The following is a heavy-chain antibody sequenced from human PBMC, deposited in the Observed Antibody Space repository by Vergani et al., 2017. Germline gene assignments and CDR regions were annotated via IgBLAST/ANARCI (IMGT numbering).Heavy chain of an antibody. CDR2: IYPGDSDT. V-gene: IGHV5-51*01. CDR1: GYSFTSYW. J-gene: IGHJ4*02. Sequence: EVQLVQSGAEVKKPGESLTISCKGSGYSFTSYWIGWVRQMPGKGLEWMGIIYPGDSDTRYSPSFQGQVTISADKSISTAYLQWSSLKASDTAMYYCARRTLDSSGYFTSYYFDYWGQGTLVTVSS. CDR3: ARRTLDSSGYFTSYYFDY. D-gene: IGHD3-22*01.